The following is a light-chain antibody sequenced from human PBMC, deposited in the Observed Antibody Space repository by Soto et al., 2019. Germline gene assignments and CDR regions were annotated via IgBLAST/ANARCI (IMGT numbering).Light chain of an antibody. CDR2: GAS. V-gene: IGKV1-39*01. Sequence: DIQMTQSPSSLSASVGDRVTITCRASQSIITYLNWYYQKPGKAPKLLIYGASSLLSGVPSRFSGSGSGTDFTLTISSLQPEDFATYSCQQSYSTPLTFGGGTKVEIK. CDR3: QQSYSTPLT. J-gene: IGKJ4*01. CDR1: QSIITY.